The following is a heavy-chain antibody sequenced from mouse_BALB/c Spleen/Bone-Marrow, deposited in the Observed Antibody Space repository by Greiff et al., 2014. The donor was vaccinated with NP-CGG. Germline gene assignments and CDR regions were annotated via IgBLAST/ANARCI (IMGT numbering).Heavy chain of an antibody. CDR1: GYTFTSYY. CDR2: FYPGDGSA. CDR3: ARWRYPYAMDY. J-gene: IGHJ4*01. Sequence: QVQLKQSGPELVKPGASVKMSCKASGYTFTSYYIHWVKQRPGQGLEWIGWFYPGDGSAKYNEKFKDKTTLTADKSSSTAYMLLSSLTSEDSAIYFCARWRYPYAMDYWGQGTSVTLSS. D-gene: IGHD5-1-1*01. V-gene: IGHV1S56*01.